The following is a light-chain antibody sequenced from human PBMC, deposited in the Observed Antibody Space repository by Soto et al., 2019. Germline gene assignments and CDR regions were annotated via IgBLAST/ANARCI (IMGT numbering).Light chain of an antibody. V-gene: IGKV1-39*01. J-gene: IGKJ5*01. CDR1: QSVSSY. CDR2: AAS. CDR3: QQSYSTPQVT. Sequence: DIQMTQSPSSLSASVGDRVTITCRASQSVSSYLNWYQQKPGKAPKLLIYAASSLQSGVPSRFSGSGSGTDFTLTISSMQPEDFATDYCQQSYSTPQVTFGHGTRLEIK.